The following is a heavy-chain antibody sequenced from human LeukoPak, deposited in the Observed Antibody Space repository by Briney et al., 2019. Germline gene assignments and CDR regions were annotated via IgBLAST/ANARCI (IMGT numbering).Heavy chain of an antibody. CDR1: GGSISSSSYY. CDR3: AREWQQRSDY. CDR2: IYYSGST. D-gene: IGHD6-13*01. J-gene: IGHJ4*02. Sequence: SETLSLTCTVSGGSISSSSYYWGWIRQPPGKGLEWIGSIYYSGSTYYNPSLKSRVTISVDTSKNQFSLKLSSVTAADTAVYYCAREWQQRSDYWGQGTLVTVSS. V-gene: IGHV4-39*07.